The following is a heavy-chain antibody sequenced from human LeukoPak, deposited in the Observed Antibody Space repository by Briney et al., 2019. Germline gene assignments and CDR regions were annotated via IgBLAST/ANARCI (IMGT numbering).Heavy chain of an antibody. CDR2: ISYDGSNQ. CDR3: AGVYYYYYMAV. D-gene: IGHD2-8*01. V-gene: IGHV3-30*03. Sequence: GGSLRLSCAASGFTFSSYGLHWVRQAPGKGLEWVAVISYDGSNQYYADSVKGRFTISRDNSKNTQYLQMNSLRAEDTAVYYCAGVYYYYYMAVWGKGTTVTVSS. J-gene: IGHJ6*03. CDR1: GFTFSSYG.